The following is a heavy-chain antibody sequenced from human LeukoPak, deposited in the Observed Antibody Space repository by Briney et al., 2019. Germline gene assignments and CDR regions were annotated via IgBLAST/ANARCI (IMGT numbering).Heavy chain of an antibody. D-gene: IGHD4-17*01. Sequence: PGGSLRLSCAASGFTFSSYSMNWVRQAPGKGLEWVAVIWYDGSNKYYADSVKGRFTISRDNSKNTLYLQMNSLRAEDTAAYYCARGLPRVDYWGQGTLVTVSS. CDR2: IWYDGSNK. V-gene: IGHV3-33*08. J-gene: IGHJ4*02. CDR3: ARGLPRVDY. CDR1: GFTFSSYS.